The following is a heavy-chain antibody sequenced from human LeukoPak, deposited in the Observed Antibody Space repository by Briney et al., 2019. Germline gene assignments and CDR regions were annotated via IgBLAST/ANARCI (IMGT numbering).Heavy chain of an antibody. V-gene: IGHV3-9*01. J-gene: IGHJ4*02. CDR2: ISWNGDSM. Sequence: PGGSLRLSCAASGFTFDDYAMHWVRQAPGKGLEWVSGISWNGDSMVYADSVKGRFTISRDNAESSLSLQMNSLRAEDTALYYCVKGSSSWFYYFDYWGQGTLVTVSS. CDR1: GFTFDDYA. D-gene: IGHD6-13*01. CDR3: VKGSSSWFYYFDY.